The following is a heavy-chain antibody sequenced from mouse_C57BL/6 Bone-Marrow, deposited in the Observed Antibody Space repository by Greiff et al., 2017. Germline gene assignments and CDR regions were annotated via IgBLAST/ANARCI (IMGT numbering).Heavy chain of an antibody. Sequence: VQLQQSGAELARPGASVKLSCKASGYTFTSYGISWVKQRTGQGLEWIGEIYPRSGNTYYNEKFKGKATLTADKSSSTAYMELRSLTSEDSAVYFCARRRLRPYWGQGTTLTVSS. CDR2: IYPRSGNT. CDR1: GYTFTSYG. D-gene: IGHD2-4*01. V-gene: IGHV1-81*01. J-gene: IGHJ2*01. CDR3: ARRRLRPY.